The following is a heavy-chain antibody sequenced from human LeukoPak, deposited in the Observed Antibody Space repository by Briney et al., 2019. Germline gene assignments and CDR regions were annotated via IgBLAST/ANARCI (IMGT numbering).Heavy chain of an antibody. Sequence: GESLRISCKGSGYSFTSYWISWVRQMPGKGLEWVGGVDPSDASSDYSPSFQGHVTISADKSINTAYLQWSTLKASDTAIYYCARHMWNYGSFAFWGQGTLVTVSS. CDR1: GYSFTSYW. J-gene: IGHJ4*02. V-gene: IGHV5-10-1*01. CDR3: ARHMWNYGSFAF. CDR2: VDPSDASS. D-gene: IGHD1-7*01.